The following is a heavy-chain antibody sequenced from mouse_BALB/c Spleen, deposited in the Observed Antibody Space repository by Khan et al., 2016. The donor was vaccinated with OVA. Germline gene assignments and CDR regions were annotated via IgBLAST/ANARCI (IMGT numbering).Heavy chain of an antibody. Sequence: VQLKQSRPGLVNPSQSLSLTCTVTGYSITSDYAWNWIRQFPGNKLEWMGYINYSGSTNSNPALKSRISITRDTSKNQFFLQLNSVTTEDTATYYCARDGSRYNYAMDYWGQGTSVTVSS. D-gene: IGHD2-3*01. V-gene: IGHV3-2*02. CDR2: INYSGST. J-gene: IGHJ4*01. CDR3: ARDGSRYNYAMDY. CDR1: GYSITSDYA.